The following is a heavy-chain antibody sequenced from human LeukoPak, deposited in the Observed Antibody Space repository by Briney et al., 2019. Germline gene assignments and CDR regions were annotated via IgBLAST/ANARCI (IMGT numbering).Heavy chain of an antibody. CDR1: GGSISSGDYS. CDR2: IYNSGNT. Sequence: SETLSLTCAVSGGSISSGDYSWSWIRQPPGEGLEWIGFIYNSGNTYYNPSLKSRVTLSVDTSKNQFSLKLSSVTAADTAVYYCARIPTVTFFDYWGQGTLVTVSS. V-gene: IGHV4-30-4*07. CDR3: ARIPTVTFFDY. D-gene: IGHD4-17*01. J-gene: IGHJ4*02.